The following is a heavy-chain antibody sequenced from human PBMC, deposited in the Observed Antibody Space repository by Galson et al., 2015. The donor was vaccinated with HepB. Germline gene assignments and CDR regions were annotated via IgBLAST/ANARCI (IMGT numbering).Heavy chain of an antibody. CDR1: GFTFSSYA. D-gene: IGHD3-10*01. J-gene: IGHJ4*02. Sequence: SLRLSCAASGFTFSSYAMHWVRQAPGKGLEWVAVISYDGSNKYYADSVKGRFTISRDNSKNTLYLQMNSLRAEDTAVYYCARDVWFGELFGDYWGQGTLVTVSS. CDR3: ARDVWFGELFGDY. V-gene: IGHV3-30*04. CDR2: ISYDGSNK.